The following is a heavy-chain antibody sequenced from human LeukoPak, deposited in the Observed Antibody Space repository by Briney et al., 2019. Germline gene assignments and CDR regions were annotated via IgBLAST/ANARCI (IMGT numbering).Heavy chain of an antibody. CDR2: TYYRSKWYN. D-gene: IGHD4-17*01. V-gene: IGHV6-1*01. J-gene: IGHJ2*01. CDR3: ARDSPLTTVTTFPYWYFDL. Sequence: SQTLSLTCAISGDSVSSNSAAWNWIRQSPSRGLEWLGRTYYRSKWYNDYAVSVKSRITINPDTSKNQFSLQLNSVTPEDTAVYYCARDSPLTTVTTFPYWYFDLWGRGTLVTVSS. CDR1: GDSVSSNSAA.